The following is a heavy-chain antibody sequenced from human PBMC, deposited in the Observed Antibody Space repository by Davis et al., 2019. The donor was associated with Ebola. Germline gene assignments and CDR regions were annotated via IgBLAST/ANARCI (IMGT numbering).Heavy chain of an antibody. CDR2: INSDGSST. J-gene: IGHJ3*02. CDR3: ARDQYSSSWPDAFDI. D-gene: IGHD6-13*01. CDR1: GFTFSSNW. Sequence: GESLKISCAASGFTFSSNWMHWVRQAPGKGLVWVSRINSDGSSTNYADSVKGRFTMSRDNAKNSLYLQMNSLRAGDTAVYYCARDQYSSSWPDAFDIWGQGTMVTVSS. V-gene: IGHV3-74*01.